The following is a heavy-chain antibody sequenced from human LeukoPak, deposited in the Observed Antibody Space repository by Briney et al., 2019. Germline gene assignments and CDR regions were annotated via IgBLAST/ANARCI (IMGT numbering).Heavy chain of an antibody. CDR1: GFTFSSYG. D-gene: IGHD3-16*01. CDR2: ISYDGSNK. V-gene: IGHV3-30*18. CDR3: AKEGETSFDY. J-gene: IGHJ4*02. Sequence: GGSLRLSCAASGFTFSSYGMHWVRQAPGKGLEWVAVISYDGSNKYYADSVKGRFTISRDNSENTLYLQMNSLRAEDTAVYYCAKEGETSFDYWGQGTLVTVSS.